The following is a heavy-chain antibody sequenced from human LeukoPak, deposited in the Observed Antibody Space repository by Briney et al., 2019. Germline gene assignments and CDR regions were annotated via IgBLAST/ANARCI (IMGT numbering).Heavy chain of an antibody. J-gene: IGHJ4*02. D-gene: IGHD6-19*01. CDR2: ISSSSSYT. Sequence: PGGSLRLSCAASGFTFSDYYMSWIRQAPGKGLEWVSYISSSSSYTNYADSVKGRFTISRDNAKNSLYLQMNSLRAEDTAGYYCARVRYSSGWSFDYWGQGTLVTVSS. CDR1: GFTFSDYY. CDR3: ARVRYSSGWSFDY. V-gene: IGHV3-11*05.